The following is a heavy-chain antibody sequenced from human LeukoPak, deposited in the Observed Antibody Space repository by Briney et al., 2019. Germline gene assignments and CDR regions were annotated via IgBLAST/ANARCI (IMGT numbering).Heavy chain of an antibody. CDR2: ITPSGGT. Sequence: SETLSLTCVVYGGSFSGYFWSWIRQPPGKGPEWIGEITPSGGTNYNPSLKSRVSISIDTSKKKLSLRLTSVTAADSAVYYCASSFYYDSRDYWGQGTLVTVSS. V-gene: IGHV4-34*01. J-gene: IGHJ4*02. CDR1: GGSFSGYF. D-gene: IGHD3-22*01. CDR3: ASSFYYDSRDY.